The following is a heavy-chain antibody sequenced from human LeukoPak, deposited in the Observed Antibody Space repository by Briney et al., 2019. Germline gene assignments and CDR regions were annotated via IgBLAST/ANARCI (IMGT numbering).Heavy chain of an antibody. J-gene: IGHJ3*02. CDR3: ARDPPLVGAFDI. Sequence: ASVKVSCKASGYTFTSYYMHWVRQAPGQGLEWMGIINPSGGSTSYAQKFQGRVTMTRDTSTSTVYMELSSLRSEDTAVYYRARDPPLVGAFDIWGQGTMVTVSS. CDR2: INPSGGST. CDR1: GYTFTSYY. V-gene: IGHV1-46*01. D-gene: IGHD2-2*01.